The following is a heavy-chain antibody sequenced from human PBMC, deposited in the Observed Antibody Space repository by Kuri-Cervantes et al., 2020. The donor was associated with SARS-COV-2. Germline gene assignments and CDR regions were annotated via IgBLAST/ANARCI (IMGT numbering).Heavy chain of an antibody. D-gene: IGHD3-3*01. CDR2: IIPIFGTA. CDR3: ARAVGVTIFGVVTAGMDV. V-gene: IGHV1-69*13. CDR1: GGTFSSYA. Sequence: SVKVSCKASGGTFSSYAISWVRQAPGQGLEWMGGIIPIFGTANYAQKFQGRVTITADESTSTAYMELSSLRSEDTAVYYCARAVGVTIFGVVTAGMDVWGQGTMVTVSS. J-gene: IGHJ6*02.